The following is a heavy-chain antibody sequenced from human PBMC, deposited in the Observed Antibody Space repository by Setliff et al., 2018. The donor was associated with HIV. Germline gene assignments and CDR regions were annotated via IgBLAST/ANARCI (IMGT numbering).Heavy chain of an antibody. CDR1: GGSFSTYY. J-gene: IGHJ4*02. CDR3: ARGALSLTMTKLLSFFAF. V-gene: IGHV4-34*01. D-gene: IGHD3-22*01. Sequence: SETLSLTCAVYGGSFSTYYWSWIRQTPEKGLEWIGEINHSGNTNYNPSVKSRLTISIDTSKNHFSLNLRSVTAADTAVYYCARGALSLTMTKLLSFFAFWGQGTLGTVSS. CDR2: INHSGNT.